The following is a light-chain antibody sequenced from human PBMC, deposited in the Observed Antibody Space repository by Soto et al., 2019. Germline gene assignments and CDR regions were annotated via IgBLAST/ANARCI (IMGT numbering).Light chain of an antibody. CDR1: SSDVGGYNY. CDR3: SSYTSSSTLV. J-gene: IGLJ1*01. Sequence: QSALTQPASVSGSPGQSITISCTGTSSDVGGYNYVSWYQQHPGKAPKLMIYEVSNRASGVSNRFSGSKSGNTASLTISGLQAEDEADYYFSSYTSSSTLVFGTGTKVTVL. V-gene: IGLV2-14*01. CDR2: EVS.